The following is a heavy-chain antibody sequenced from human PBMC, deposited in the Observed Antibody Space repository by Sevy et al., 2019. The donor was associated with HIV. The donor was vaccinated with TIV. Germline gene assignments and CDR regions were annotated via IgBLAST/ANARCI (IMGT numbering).Heavy chain of an antibody. CDR2: MNPNSGNT. CDR3: ARGGGSSWGWYYYYYMDV. CDR1: GYTFTSYD. J-gene: IGHJ6*03. Sequence: ASVKVSCKASGYTFTSYDINWVRQATGQGLEWMGWMNPNSGNTCYAQKFQGRVTMTRNTSISTAYMELSSLRSEDTAVYYCARGGGSSWGWYYYYYMDVWGKGTTVTVSS. V-gene: IGHV1-8*01. D-gene: IGHD6-13*01.